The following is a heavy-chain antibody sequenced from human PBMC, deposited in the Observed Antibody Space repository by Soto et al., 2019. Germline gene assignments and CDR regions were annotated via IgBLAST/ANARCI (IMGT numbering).Heavy chain of an antibody. CDR1: GYTFTSYD. D-gene: IGHD6-19*01. V-gene: IGHV1-8*01. CDR3: ARGRREVIAVAGMGYYYYMDV. Sequence: ASVKVSCKASGYTFTSYDINWVRQATGQGLEWMGWMNPNSGNTGYAQKFQGRVTMTRNTSISTAYMELSSLRSEDTAVYYCARGRREVIAVAGMGYYYYMDVWGKGTTVTVSS. CDR2: MNPNSGNT. J-gene: IGHJ6*03.